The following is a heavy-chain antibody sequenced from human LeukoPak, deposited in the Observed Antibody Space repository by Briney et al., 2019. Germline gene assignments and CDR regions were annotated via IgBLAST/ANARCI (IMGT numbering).Heavy chain of an antibody. CDR3: AREAVAAARNFDY. J-gene: IGHJ4*02. CDR2: IYYSGST. Sequence: SETLSLTCTVSGGSISSYYWSWIRQPPGKGLEWIGYIYYSGSTNYNPSLKSRVTISVDTSKNQFSLKLSSVTAADTAVYYCAREAVAAARNFDYWGQGTLVTVSS. D-gene: IGHD6-13*01. V-gene: IGHV4-59*01. CDR1: GGSISSYY.